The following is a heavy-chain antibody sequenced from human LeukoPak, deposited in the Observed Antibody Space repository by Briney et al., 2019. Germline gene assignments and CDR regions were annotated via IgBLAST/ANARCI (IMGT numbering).Heavy chain of an antibody. CDR2: INPNSGGT. CDR3: ARDRLDIVLMVYAPDAFDI. D-gene: IGHD2-8*01. V-gene: IGHV1-2*02. J-gene: IGHJ3*02. CDR1: GYTFTGYY. Sequence: ASVKVSCKASGYTFTGYYMHWVRQAPGQGLEWMGWINPNSGGTNYAQKFQGRVTMTRDTSISTAYMELSRLRSDDTAVYYCARDRLDIVLMVYAPDAFDIWGQGTMVTVSS.